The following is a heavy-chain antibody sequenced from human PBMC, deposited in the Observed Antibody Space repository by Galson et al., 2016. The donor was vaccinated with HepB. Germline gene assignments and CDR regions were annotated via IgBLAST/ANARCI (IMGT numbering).Heavy chain of an antibody. CDR1: GFTFSSHW. V-gene: IGHV3-74*01. D-gene: IGHD4-23*01. J-gene: IGHJ4*02. CDR2: INTDGSST. Sequence: SLRLSCAASGFTFSSHWMHWVRQAPGKGLVWVSRINTDGSSTSYADSVKGRFTISRDNSRSTLYLQMNSLRADDTAVYYCAGVPSGKRLDYWGQGTLVTVSS. CDR3: AGVPSGKRLDY.